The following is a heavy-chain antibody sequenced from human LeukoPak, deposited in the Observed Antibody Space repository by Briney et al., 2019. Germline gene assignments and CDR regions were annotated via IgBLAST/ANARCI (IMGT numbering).Heavy chain of an antibody. J-gene: IGHJ4*02. CDR2: ISGSGGST. CDR1: GFTFSSYA. D-gene: IGHD2-2*01. CDR3: AKDWVPFTTSWCNDY. V-gene: IGHV3-23*01. Sequence: GGSLRLSCAASGFTFSSYAMSWVRQAPGKGLEWVSTISGSGGSTYYADSVKGRFIISRDNSKKMLYLQMNSLRAEHTAVYYCAKDWVPFTTSWCNDYLGQGTLVTVSS.